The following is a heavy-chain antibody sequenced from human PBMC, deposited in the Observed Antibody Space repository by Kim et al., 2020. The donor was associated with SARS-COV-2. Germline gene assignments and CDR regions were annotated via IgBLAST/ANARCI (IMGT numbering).Heavy chain of an antibody. V-gene: IGHV1-69*01. CDR3: AREGYYYDSSGYWGFDY. Sequence: FQGRVAITADESTRTAYMELSSLRSEDTAVYYCAREGYYYDSSGYWGFDYWGQGTLVTVSS. J-gene: IGHJ4*02. D-gene: IGHD3-22*01.